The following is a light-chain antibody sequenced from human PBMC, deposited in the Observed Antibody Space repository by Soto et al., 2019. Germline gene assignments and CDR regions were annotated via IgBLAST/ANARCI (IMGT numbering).Light chain of an antibody. CDR2: KNN. CDR1: SSNIGNNF. J-gene: IGLJ2*01. CDR3: AAWDDSLTGVV. Sequence: QSVLTQPPSASRAPGQRVTISCSGSSSNIGNNFLYWYRQLPGTAPKLLIYKNNQRPSGVPDRFSGSKSGTSASLAISGLRSEDEADYYCAAWDDSLTGVVFGGGTKVTVL. V-gene: IGLV1-47*01.